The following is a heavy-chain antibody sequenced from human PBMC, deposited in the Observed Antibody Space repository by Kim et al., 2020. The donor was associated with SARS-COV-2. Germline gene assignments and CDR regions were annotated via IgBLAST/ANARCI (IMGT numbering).Heavy chain of an antibody. J-gene: IGHJ6*02. D-gene: IGHD3-16*01. V-gene: IGHV3-11*05. CDR2: ISSSSSYT. CDR1: GFTFSDYY. Sequence: GGSLRLSCAAYGFTFSDYYMSWIRQAPGKGLEWVSYISSSSSYTNYADSVKGRFTISRDNAKNSLYLQMNSLRAEDTAVYYCARVGYDYVWGSYRDYYYYNGMDVWGQGTTVTVSS. CDR3: ARVGYDYVWGSYRDYYYYNGMDV.